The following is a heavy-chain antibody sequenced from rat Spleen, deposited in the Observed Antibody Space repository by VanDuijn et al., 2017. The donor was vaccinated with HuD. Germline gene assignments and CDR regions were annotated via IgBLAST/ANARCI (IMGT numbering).Heavy chain of an antibody. Sequence: EVQLVESGGGLVQPGRSLKLSCAASGFTFSDYYMAWVRQAPTKGLEWVASISYDGGSTYYPDSVKGRFTISRDNAKSTLYLQMNSLRSEDTATYYCTTAISTPDCWGQGVMVTVSS. J-gene: IGHJ2*01. CDR2: ISYDGGST. CDR3: TTAISTPDC. D-gene: IGHD1-2*01. V-gene: IGHV5-20*01. CDR1: GFTFSDYY.